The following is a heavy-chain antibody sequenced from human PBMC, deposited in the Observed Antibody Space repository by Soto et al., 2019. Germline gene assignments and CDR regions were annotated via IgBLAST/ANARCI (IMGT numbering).Heavy chain of an antibody. D-gene: IGHD3-10*01. CDR3: ARSGSGSYLQGGEAYGMDV. CDR2: ISYSGST. CDR1: GDSISSGGYY. Sequence: SETLSLTCTVSGDSISSGGYYWGWIRQHPGKGLEWIGYISYSGSTYYNPSLKSGVTISVDTSKNQFSLKLTSVTAADTALYYCARSGSGSYLQGGEAYGMDVWGQGTTVTVSS. J-gene: IGHJ6*02. V-gene: IGHV4-31*03.